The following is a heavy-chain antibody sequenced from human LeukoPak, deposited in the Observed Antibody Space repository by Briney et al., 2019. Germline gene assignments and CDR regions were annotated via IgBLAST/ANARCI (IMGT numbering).Heavy chain of an antibody. CDR2: ISGSGGST. J-gene: IGHJ4*02. CDR1: RFTFRNYA. V-gene: IGHV3-23*01. Sequence: PGGSLRLSCAASRFTFRNYAMSWVRQAPGKGLEWVSTISGSGGSTYYADSVKGRFTISRDNSKNTLYLQMNSLRDEDTAVYYCASGRGIANSSPLDYWGQGTLVTVSS. D-gene: IGHD6-6*01. CDR3: ASGRGIANSSPLDY.